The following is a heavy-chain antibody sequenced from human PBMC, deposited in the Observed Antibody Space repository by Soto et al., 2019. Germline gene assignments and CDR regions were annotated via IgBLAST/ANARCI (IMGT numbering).Heavy chain of an antibody. CDR3: ARHVPAAGYYYGMDV. CDR1: GGTFSSYA. V-gene: IGHV1-69*05. D-gene: IGHD2-2*01. Sequence: QVQLVQSGAEVKRPGSSVKVSCKASGGTFSSYAISWVRQAPGQGLEWMGGIIPIFGTPNYAQKFQGRVTITPEQSPXTANMERSSLRSQETAVYSCARHVPAAGYYYGMDVWGQGTTVTVSS. J-gene: IGHJ6*02. CDR2: IIPIFGTP.